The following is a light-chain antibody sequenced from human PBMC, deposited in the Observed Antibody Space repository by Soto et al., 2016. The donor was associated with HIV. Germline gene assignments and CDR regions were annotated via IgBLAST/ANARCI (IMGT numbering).Light chain of an antibody. CDR1: RNISSW. CDR2: TAS. Sequence: DSQMTQSPSTLSASVGDRVSITCRASRNISSWLAWYQQKPGKAPKLLIYTASSLKSGVPSRFSGSGSGTEFTLTISSLQPDDVGTYYCQQYNNVPWTFGQGTKLEMK. CDR3: QQYNNVPWT. V-gene: IGKV1-5*03. J-gene: IGKJ1*01.